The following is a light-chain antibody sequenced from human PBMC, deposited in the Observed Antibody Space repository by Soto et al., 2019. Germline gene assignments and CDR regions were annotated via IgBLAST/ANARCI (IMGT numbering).Light chain of an antibody. Sequence: EIVLTQSPGTLSLSPGDRATLSCRASQSVSSSSLAWYQEKPGQAPRLLIYGASSRATGIPDRLSGSGSGTYLTLTISRLGPEDFAVFYCQQYGNSLPLTFGGGTKVEIK. J-gene: IGKJ4*01. V-gene: IGKV3-20*01. CDR1: QSVSSSS. CDR3: QQYGNSLPLT. CDR2: GAS.